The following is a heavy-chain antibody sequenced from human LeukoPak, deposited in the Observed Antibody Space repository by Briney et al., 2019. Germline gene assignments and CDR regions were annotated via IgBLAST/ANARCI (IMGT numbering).Heavy chain of an antibody. D-gene: IGHD6-19*01. CDR1: GFTVSSSY. Sequence: PGGSLRLSCAASGFTVSSSYMSWVRQAPGKGLEWVSVIYSGGSTNHADSVKGRFTISRDNSKNTLYLQMNSLRAEDTAVYYCARATSGWFGGNYWGQGTRVTVSS. CDR2: IYSGGST. J-gene: IGHJ4*02. V-gene: IGHV3-53*01. CDR3: ARATSGWFGGNY.